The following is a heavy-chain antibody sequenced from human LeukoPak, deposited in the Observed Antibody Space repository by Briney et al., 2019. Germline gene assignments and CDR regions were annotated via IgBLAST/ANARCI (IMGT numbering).Heavy chain of an antibody. CDR2: IYYSGST. Sequence: PSQTLSLTCTVSGGSISSSTYYWGWIRQPPGKGLEWIGNIYYSGSTYYNPSLKSRITISVDTSKNQFSLKLSSVTAADTAVYYCARLRWSDYYFDYWGQGTLVTVSS. J-gene: IGHJ4*02. D-gene: IGHD4-23*01. CDR3: ARLRWSDYYFDY. V-gene: IGHV4-39*01. CDR1: GGSISSSTYY.